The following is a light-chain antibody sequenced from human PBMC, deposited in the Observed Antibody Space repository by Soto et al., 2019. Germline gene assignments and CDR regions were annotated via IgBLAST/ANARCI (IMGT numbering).Light chain of an antibody. CDR1: QSVRSG. CDR3: QQYNNLPPIT. Sequence: IVMTQSAATLSGSRGERATISCRDSQSVRSGFAWYQQKPGQAPRLLIYGASTRATGIPARFSGSGSGTEFTLTISSLQSEDFAFYYCQQYNNLPPITFGQGTRLEIK. V-gene: IGKV3-15*01. CDR2: GAS. J-gene: IGKJ5*01.